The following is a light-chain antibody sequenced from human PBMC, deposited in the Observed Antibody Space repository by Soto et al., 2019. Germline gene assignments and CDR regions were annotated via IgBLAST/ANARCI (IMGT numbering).Light chain of an antibody. J-gene: IGLJ3*02. CDR3: GTWDSSLRGGV. CDR2: DNN. CDR1: SSNIGNNF. V-gene: IGLV1-51*01. Sequence: QSVLTQPPSVSAAPGQKVTISCSASSSNIGNNFVSWYQQLPGTAPKLLIYDNNKRPSGIPDRFSGSKSGTSATLGITGLQTGDEADYYCGTWDSSLRGGVFGGGTKLTVL.